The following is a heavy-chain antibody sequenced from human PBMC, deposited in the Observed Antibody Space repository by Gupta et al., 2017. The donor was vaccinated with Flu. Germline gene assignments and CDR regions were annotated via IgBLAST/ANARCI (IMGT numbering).Heavy chain of an antibody. CDR1: GFTFSSYA. Sequence: EVQLLESGGGLVQPGGSLRLSCAASGFTFSSYAMSWVRQAPGKGLEWVSAIGGSGGSTYYADSVKGRFTISRDNSKNTLYLQMNSLRAEDTAVYYCAKPNYDSSGWKNWFDPWGQGTLVTVSS. CDR2: IGGSGGST. CDR3: AKPNYDSSGWKNWFDP. J-gene: IGHJ5*02. D-gene: IGHD3-22*01. V-gene: IGHV3-23*01.